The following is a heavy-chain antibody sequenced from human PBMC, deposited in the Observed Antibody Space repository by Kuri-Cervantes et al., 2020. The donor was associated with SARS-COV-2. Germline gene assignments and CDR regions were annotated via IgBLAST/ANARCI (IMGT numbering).Heavy chain of an antibody. V-gene: IGHV3-66*01. CDR2: IYSGGST. Sequence: GGSLRLSCAASGFTFSSYGMHWVRQAPGKGLEWVAVIYSGGSTYYADSVKGRFTISRDNSKNTLYLQMSSLRAEDTAVYYCARYGAVERDYYYYYGMDVWGQGTTVTVSS. CDR3: ARYGAVERDYYYYYGMDV. CDR1: GFTFSSYG. D-gene: IGHD1-1*01. J-gene: IGHJ6*02.